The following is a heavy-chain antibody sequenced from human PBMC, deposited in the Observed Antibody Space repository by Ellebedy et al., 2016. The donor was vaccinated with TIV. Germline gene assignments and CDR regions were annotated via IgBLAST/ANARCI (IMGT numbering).Heavy chain of an antibody. Sequence: ASVKVSXXASGYTFTSYGISWVRQATGQGLEWMGWMNPNSGNTGYAQKFQGRVTMTRNTSISTAYMELSSLRSEDTAVYYCARGPIVATIYWGWFDPWGQGTLVTVSS. D-gene: IGHD5-12*01. CDR3: ARGPIVATIYWGWFDP. J-gene: IGHJ5*02. CDR1: GYTFTSYG. V-gene: IGHV1-8*02. CDR2: MNPNSGNT.